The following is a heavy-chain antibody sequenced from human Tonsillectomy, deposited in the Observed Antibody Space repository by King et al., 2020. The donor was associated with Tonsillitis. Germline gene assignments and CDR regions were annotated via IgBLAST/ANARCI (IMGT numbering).Heavy chain of an antibody. Sequence: VQLVESGGDLVQPGGSLRLSCAASGFTFSSYAMSWVRQAPGKGLEWVSTTSGSGGSTYYADSVKGRFTISRDNSKNTLYLQMNSLRAEDTAVYYCAKGDPGVAVAGSGAFDYWGQGTLVTVSS. V-gene: IGHV3-23*04. CDR1: GFTFSSYA. CDR3: AKGDPGVAVAGSGAFDY. D-gene: IGHD6-19*01. CDR2: TSGSGGST. J-gene: IGHJ4*02.